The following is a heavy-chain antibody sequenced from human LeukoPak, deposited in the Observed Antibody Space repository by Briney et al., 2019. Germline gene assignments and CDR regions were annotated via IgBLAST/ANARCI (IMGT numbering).Heavy chain of an antibody. CDR1: GFTVSSNY. CDR2: IYSGGST. D-gene: IGHD6-13*01. Sequence: GGSLRLSCAASGFTVSSNYMSWVRQAPGKGLEWVSVIYSGGSTYYADSVKGRFTTSRHNSKNTLYLQMNSLRAEDTAVYYCASNPAAAGMFYYYGMDVWGQGTTVTVSS. J-gene: IGHJ6*02. V-gene: IGHV3-53*04. CDR3: ASNPAAAGMFYYYGMDV.